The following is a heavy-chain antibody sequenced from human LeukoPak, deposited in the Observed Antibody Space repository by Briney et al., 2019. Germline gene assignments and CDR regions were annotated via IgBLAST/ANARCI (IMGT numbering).Heavy chain of an antibody. Sequence: PGGSLRLSCAASGFTFSGFSMSWVRQSPTKGLEWVANIKQDGSERYYVDSVKGRFTISRDNAKNSLYLQMNSLRAEDTAVYYCARGRGYSYGYAFDIWGQGTMVTVSS. CDR3: ARGRGYSYGYAFDI. D-gene: IGHD5-18*01. CDR2: IKQDGSER. CDR1: GFTFSGFS. J-gene: IGHJ3*02. V-gene: IGHV3-7*01.